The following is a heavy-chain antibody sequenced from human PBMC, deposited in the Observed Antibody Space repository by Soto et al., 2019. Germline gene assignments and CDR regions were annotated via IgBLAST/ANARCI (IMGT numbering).Heavy chain of an antibody. D-gene: IGHD6-19*01. V-gene: IGHV3-30-3*01. Sequence: QVQLVESGGGVVQPGRSLRLSCAASGFTFSSYAMHWVRQAPGKGLEWVAVISYDGSNKYYADSVKGRFTISRDNSKTQXLQMYSLRAEDTAVYYCVRDKSPYSSGWHNRHFDYWGQGTLVTVSS. J-gene: IGHJ4*02. CDR1: GFTFSSYA. CDR3: VRDKSPYSSGWHNRHFDY. CDR2: ISYDGSNK.